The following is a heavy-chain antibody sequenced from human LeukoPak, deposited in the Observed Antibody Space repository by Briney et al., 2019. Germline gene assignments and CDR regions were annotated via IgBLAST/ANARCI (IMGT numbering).Heavy chain of an antibody. CDR2: INPKSGGT. V-gene: IGHV1-2*02. CDR3: ARGSWDCSSSDVDY. D-gene: IGHD6-6*01. CDR1: GYTLTVYY. Sequence: ASVTVSCKVSGYTLTVYYMHWVRHPPGQGLEWMGWINPKSGGTNYTQKLQDRATMTRDTPIRTAYMWLSRLRSDDTAVYYCARGSWDCSSSDVDYWGQGTLVTVSS. J-gene: IGHJ4*02.